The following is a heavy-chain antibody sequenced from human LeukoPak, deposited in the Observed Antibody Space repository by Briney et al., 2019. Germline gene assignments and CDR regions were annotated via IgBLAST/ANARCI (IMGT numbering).Heavy chain of an antibody. D-gene: IGHD5-18*01. CDR1: GFTFSSYW. CDR2: INSDGS. J-gene: IGHJ4*02. CDR3: ARMGFGIQLWSFDY. V-gene: IGHV3-74*03. Sequence: GGSLRLSCAASGFTFSSYWMHWVRQAPGKGLVWVSHINSDGSWYADSAKGRFTISRDNAKNTLYLQMNSLRAEDTAVYYCARMGFGIQLWSFDYWGQGTLVTVSS.